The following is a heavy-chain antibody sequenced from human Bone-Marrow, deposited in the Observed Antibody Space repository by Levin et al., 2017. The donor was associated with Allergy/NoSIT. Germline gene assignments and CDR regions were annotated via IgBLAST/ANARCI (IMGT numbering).Heavy chain of an antibody. CDR2: ISYDGSNK. CDR1: GFTFSSYG. V-gene: IGHV3-30*18. D-gene: IGHD4-17*01. J-gene: IGHJ5*02. CDR3: AKDLSVTVTTFDGGGVWFDP. Sequence: GGSLRLSCAASGFTFSSYGMHWVRQAPGKGLEWVAVISYDGSNKYYADSVKGRFTISRDNSKNTLYLQMNSLRAEDTAVYYCAKDLSVTVTTFDGGGVWFDPWGQGTLVTVSS.